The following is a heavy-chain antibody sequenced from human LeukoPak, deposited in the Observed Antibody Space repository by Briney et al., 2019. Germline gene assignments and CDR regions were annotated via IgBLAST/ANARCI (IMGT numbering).Heavy chain of an antibody. J-gene: IGHJ4*02. Sequence: AGGSLRLSCAASGFTFSSYSMNWVRQAPGKGLEWVSSISSSSSYIYYADSVKGRFTISRDNAKNSLYLQMNSLRAEDTAVYYCARVTGKGYYFDYWGQGTLVTVSS. D-gene: IGHD1-20*01. V-gene: IGHV3-21*04. CDR2: ISSSSSYI. CDR3: ARVTGKGYYFDY. CDR1: GFTFSSYS.